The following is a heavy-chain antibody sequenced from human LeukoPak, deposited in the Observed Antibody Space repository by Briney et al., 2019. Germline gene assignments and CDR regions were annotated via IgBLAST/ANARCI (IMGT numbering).Heavy chain of an antibody. CDR1: VGSFSGYY. CDR2: INHSGST. Sequence: PSETLSLTCAVYVGSFSGYYWSWIRQPPGKGLEWIGEINHSGSTNYNPSLKSRVTISVDTSKNQFSLKLSSVTAADTAVYYCARSGQIRYYDFWSAQGYMDVWGKGTTVTVSS. V-gene: IGHV4-34*01. D-gene: IGHD3-3*01. J-gene: IGHJ6*03. CDR3: ARSGQIRYYDFWSAQGYMDV.